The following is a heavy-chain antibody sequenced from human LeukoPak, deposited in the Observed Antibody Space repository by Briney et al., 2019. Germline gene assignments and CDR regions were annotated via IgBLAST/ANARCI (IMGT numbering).Heavy chain of an antibody. Sequence: GGSLRLSCAASGFTFSSYWMSWVRQAPGKGLERVANIKQDGSEKYYVDSVKGRFTISRDNAKNSLYLQMNSLRAEDTAVYYCARTRYFDWLYHYFDYWGQGTLVTVSS. V-gene: IGHV3-7*01. CDR1: GFTFSSYW. D-gene: IGHD3-9*01. J-gene: IGHJ4*02. CDR3: ARTRYFDWLYHYFDY. CDR2: IKQDGSEK.